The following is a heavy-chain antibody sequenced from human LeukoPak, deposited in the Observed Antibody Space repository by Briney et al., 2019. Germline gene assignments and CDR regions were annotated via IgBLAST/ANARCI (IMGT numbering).Heavy chain of an antibody. CDR1: GFTFSSYS. CDR2: ISSSSSYI. J-gene: IGHJ4*02. D-gene: IGHD6-19*01. CDR3: ARVPSSGWFPLDY. Sequence: GGSLRLPCAASGFTFSSYSMNWVRQAPGKGLEWVSSISSSSSYIYYADSVRGRFTISRDNAKNSLYLQMNSLRAEDTAVYYCARVPSSGWFPLDYWGQGTLVTVSS. V-gene: IGHV3-21*01.